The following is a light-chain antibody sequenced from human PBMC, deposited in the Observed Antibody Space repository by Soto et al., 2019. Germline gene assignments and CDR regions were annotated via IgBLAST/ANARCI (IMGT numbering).Light chain of an antibody. CDR3: SSHTSSTYWV. Sequence: ALTQPASVSGSPGQSITISCSGTTSDIGRYNFVSWYQQHPGKAPKLIIYEVTVRPSGLSNRFSASKSGTTASLTISGLQDEDEAVYYCSSHTSSTYWVFGGGTKLTVL. J-gene: IGLJ3*02. CDR2: EVT. V-gene: IGLV2-14*01. CDR1: TSDIGRYNF.